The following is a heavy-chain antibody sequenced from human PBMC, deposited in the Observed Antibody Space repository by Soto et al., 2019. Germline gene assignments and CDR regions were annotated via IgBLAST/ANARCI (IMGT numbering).Heavy chain of an antibody. Sequence: SVTLSLTCAVSGGSISSGGYSWSWIRQPPGKGLEWIGYIYHSGSTYYNPSLKSRVTISVDRSKNQFSLKLSSVTAADTAVYYCARVHRRGDYFDYWGQGTLVTVSS. J-gene: IGHJ4*02. D-gene: IGHD3-10*01. V-gene: IGHV4-30-2*01. CDR1: GGSISSGGYS. CDR3: ARVHRRGDYFDY. CDR2: IYHSGST.